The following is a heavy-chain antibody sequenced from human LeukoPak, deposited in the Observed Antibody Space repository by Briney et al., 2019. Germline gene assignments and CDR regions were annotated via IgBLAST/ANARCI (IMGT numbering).Heavy chain of an antibody. V-gene: IGHV3-48*03. Sequence: PGGSLRLSCAASGFTFSSYEINWVRQAPGKGLVWVSSISGSGSTENYADSVTGRFTISRDNAKDSLFLQMNCLRGEDTAVYYCARGGRGYGMDVWGQGTTVTVSS. CDR1: GFTFSSYE. CDR3: ARGGRGYGMDV. J-gene: IGHJ6*02. CDR2: ISGSGSTE.